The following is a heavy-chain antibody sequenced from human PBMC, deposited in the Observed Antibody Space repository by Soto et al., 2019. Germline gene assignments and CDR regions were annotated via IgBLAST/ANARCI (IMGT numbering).Heavy chain of an antibody. J-gene: IGHJ4*02. D-gene: IGHD4-17*01. CDR2: ISGSSGSK. V-gene: IGHV3-11*06. CDR3: ARYAAEVTTFFDH. Sequence: GEYLRLSCAASGFIFNDYYMSWIRQAPGKGLEWLSNISGSSGSKKYADAGKGRFTISRDNAKKSLYLEMHSLRAEDTAVYYCARYAAEVTTFFDHWGQGTLVTVSS. CDR1: GFIFNDYY.